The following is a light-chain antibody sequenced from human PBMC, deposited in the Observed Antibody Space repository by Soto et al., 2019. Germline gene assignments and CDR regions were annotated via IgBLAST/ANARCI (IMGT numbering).Light chain of an antibody. Sequence: QSVLTQPPSVSGAPGQRVTISCTGSSSNIRAGYDVHWYQQLPGTAPKLLIYGNSNRPSGVPDRFSGSKSGTSASLAITGLQAEDEADYSCQSYDSSLSGARVFGTGTKVTVL. CDR3: QSYDSSLSGARV. CDR1: SSNIRAGYD. V-gene: IGLV1-40*01. CDR2: GNS. J-gene: IGLJ1*01.